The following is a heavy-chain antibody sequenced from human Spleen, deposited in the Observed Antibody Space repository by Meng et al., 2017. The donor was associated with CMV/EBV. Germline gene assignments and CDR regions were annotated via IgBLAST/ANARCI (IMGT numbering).Heavy chain of an antibody. V-gene: IGHV3-30*02. J-gene: IGHJ6*02. CDR1: GFTFSSYA. Sequence: GGSLRLSCAASGFTFSSYAMHWVRQAPGKGLEWVAFILYDGGNKYYADSVKGRITISRDNSKNTLYLQMNSLRAEDTAVYYCAKEILLGYSSYYYGMDVWGQGTTVTVSS. D-gene: IGHD5-18*01. CDR2: ILYDGGNK. CDR3: AKEILLGYSSYYYGMDV.